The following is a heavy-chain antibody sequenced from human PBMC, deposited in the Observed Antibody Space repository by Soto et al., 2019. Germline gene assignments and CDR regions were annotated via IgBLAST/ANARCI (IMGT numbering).Heavy chain of an antibody. CDR2: IYPGDSDT. CDR1: GYSFTSYW. CDR3: ARICSGGSRSYYYYGMDV. Sequence: PGESLKISCKGSGYSFTSYWIGWVRQMPGKGLEWMGIIYPGDSDTRYSPSFQGQVTISADKSISTAYLQWSSLKASDTAMYYCARICSGGSRSYYYYGMDVWGQGTTVTVSS. D-gene: IGHD2-15*01. V-gene: IGHV5-51*01. J-gene: IGHJ6*02.